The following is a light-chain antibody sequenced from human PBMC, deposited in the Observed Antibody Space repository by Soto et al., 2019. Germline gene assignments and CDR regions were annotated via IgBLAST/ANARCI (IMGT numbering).Light chain of an antibody. CDR1: TSNIGNNS. CDR3: ASWDDSPSGRGV. J-gene: IGLJ3*02. V-gene: IGLV1-44*01. CDR2: SNQ. Sequence: QSVLTQPPSASGTPGQRVTISCSGNTSNIGNNSVSWYQQVPGTAPKLLIYSNQQRPSGVPDRFSGSKSGTSASLAISGLQSEDEAHYYCASWDDSPSGRGVFGGGTKLTVL.